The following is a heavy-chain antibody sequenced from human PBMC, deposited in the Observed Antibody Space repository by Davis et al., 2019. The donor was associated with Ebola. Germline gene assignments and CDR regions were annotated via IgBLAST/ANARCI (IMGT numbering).Heavy chain of an antibody. CDR2: VIDNGRNT. D-gene: IGHD6-6*01. Sequence: PGGSLRLSCAASGFTFSDYAMSWVRQAPGKGLEWVAAVIDNGRNTYQADSVKGRFTVSRDNSKNTLYLQMNSLSVEDTAVYFCAKFGGGATRREYWGQGTLVTVSS. V-gene: IGHV3-23*01. CDR1: GFTFSDYA. CDR3: AKFGGGATRREY. J-gene: IGHJ4*02.